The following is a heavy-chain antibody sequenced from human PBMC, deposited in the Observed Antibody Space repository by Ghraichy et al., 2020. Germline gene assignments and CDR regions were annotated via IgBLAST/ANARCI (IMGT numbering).Heavy chain of an antibody. V-gene: IGHV1-3*01. CDR1: EYTFTSYP. CDR2: INAGNGNT. D-gene: IGHD3-22*01. J-gene: IGHJ4*02. CDR3: ARDSSGYYIYAGPDY. Sequence: ASVKVSCKASEYTFTSYPIHWVRQAPGQRLEWMGWINAGNGNTKYSQKFQGRVTITRDTSASTAYMELSSLRSEDTAMYYCARDSSGYYIYAGPDYWGQGTLVTVSS.